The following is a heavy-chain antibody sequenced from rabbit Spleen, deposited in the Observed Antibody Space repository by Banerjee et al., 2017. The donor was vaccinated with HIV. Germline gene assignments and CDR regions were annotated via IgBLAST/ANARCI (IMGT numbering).Heavy chain of an antibody. V-gene: IGHV1S45*01. CDR2: IRAGTSDRI. J-gene: IGHJ4*01. Sequence: QEQLEESGGGLVKPGASLTLTCTASGFSFSNNYYMCWVRQAPGKGLEWIACIRAGTSDRIYYTGWAKGRFTISKTSSTTVTLQMTSLTAADTATYFCARDGYAGYTGYGYYDLWGPGTLVTVS. CDR3: ARDGYAGYTGYGYYDL. CDR1: GFSFSNNYY. D-gene: IGHD7-1*01.